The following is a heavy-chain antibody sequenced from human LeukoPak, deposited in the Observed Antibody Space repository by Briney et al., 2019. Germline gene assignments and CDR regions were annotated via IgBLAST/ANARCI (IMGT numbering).Heavy chain of an antibody. CDR3: VRDPSNSGNWFDL. D-gene: IGHD4-11*01. CDR2: LGTDGTYT. CDR1: GYNLRDYW. V-gene: IGHV3-74*01. J-gene: IGHJ5*02. Sequence: GGSLRLSCAASGYNLRDYWMHWVRQAPGKGLVWVSRLGTDGTYTNYADSVTGRFTISRDNAKNTLYLQMDSLRAEDTSFYYCVRDPSNSGNWFDLWGQGTLVTVSS.